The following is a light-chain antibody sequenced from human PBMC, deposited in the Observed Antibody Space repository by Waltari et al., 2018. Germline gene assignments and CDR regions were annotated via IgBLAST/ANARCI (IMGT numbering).Light chain of an antibody. Sequence: SFELTQPPSVSVSPGQTAPITCSGDKLGDKFAYWYQQKPGQSPVVVIYQDNKRPSGIPDRFFGSNSGNTATLTISGTQAMDEADYYCQAWASSTVIFGGGTKLTVL. V-gene: IGLV3-1*01. CDR3: QAWASSTVI. CDR2: QDN. J-gene: IGLJ2*01. CDR1: KLGDKF.